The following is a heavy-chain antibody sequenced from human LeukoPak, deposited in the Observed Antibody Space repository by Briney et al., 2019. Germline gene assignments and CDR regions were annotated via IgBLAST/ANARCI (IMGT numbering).Heavy chain of an antibody. CDR3: ARAVSSSPYYYYGMDV. D-gene: IGHD6-13*01. Sequence: ASVKVSCKASGYTFTSYGSSWVRQAPGQGLEWMGWISAYNGNTNYAQKLQGRVTMTTDTSTSTAYMELKSLRSDDTAVYYCARAVSSSPYYYYGMDVWGQGTTVTVSS. CDR2: ISAYNGNT. CDR1: GYTFTSYG. V-gene: IGHV1-18*01. J-gene: IGHJ6*02.